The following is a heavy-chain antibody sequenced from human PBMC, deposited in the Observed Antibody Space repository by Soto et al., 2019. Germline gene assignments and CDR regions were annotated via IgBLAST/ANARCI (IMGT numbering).Heavy chain of an antibody. CDR1: GGTFSSYA. J-gene: IGHJ6*02. V-gene: IGHV1-69*01. CDR3: ARGDYYGSGSAIYYYYGMDV. Sequence: QVQLVQSGAEVKKPGSSVKVSCKASGGTFSSYAISWVRQAPGQGLEWMGGIIPIFGTANYAQKFQGRVTMTADESTSTAYMELSSLRSEDTAVYYCARGDYYGSGSAIYYYYGMDVWGQGTTVTVSS. D-gene: IGHD3-10*01. CDR2: IIPIFGTA.